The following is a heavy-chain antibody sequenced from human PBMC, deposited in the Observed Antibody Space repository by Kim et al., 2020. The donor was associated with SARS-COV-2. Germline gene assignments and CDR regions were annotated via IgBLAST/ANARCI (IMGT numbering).Heavy chain of an antibody. Sequence: ASVKVSCKASGYTFTSYGISWVRQAPGQGLEWMGWISAYNGNTNYAQKLQGRVTMTTDTSTSTAYMELRSLRSDDTAVYYCARDPGCGYSGYDWRNYYYYYGMDVWGQGTTVTVSS. CDR2: ISAYNGNT. V-gene: IGHV1-18*01. CDR1: GYTFTSYG. D-gene: IGHD5-12*01. J-gene: IGHJ6*02. CDR3: ARDPGCGYSGYDWRNYYYYYGMDV.